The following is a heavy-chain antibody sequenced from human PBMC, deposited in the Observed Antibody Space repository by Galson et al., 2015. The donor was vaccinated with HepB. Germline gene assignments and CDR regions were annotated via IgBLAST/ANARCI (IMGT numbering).Heavy chain of an antibody. D-gene: IGHD3-10*01. CDR3: AGDYGSGSSVWFDP. CDR1: GFTFSSYS. V-gene: IGHV3-21*01. CDR2: ISSSSSYI. Sequence: SLRLSCAASGFTFSSYSMNWVRQAPGKGLEWVSSISSSSSYIYYADSVKGRFTISRDNAKNSLYLQMNSLRAEDTAVYYCAGDYGSGSSVWFDPWGQGTVVTVSS. J-gene: IGHJ5*02.